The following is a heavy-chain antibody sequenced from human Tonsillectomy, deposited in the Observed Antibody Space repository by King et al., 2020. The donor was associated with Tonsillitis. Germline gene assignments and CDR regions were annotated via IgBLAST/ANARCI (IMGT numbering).Heavy chain of an antibody. CDR1: GFTISFNY. CDR2: IYTVGST. J-gene: IGHJ4*02. V-gene: IGHV3-53*01. CDR3: ARDVAAAGFLWD. Sequence: VQLVESGGGLIQPGGSLRLSCAASGFTISFNYMSWVRQAPGKGLEWGSVIYTVGSTYYADYVKGRFTISRENSKNTLSLQMKSLRAEDTAVYYCARDVAAAGFLWDWGQGALVTVSS. D-gene: IGHD6-13*01.